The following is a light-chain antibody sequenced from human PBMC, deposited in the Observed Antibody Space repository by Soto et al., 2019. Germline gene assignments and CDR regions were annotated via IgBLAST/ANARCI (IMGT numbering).Light chain of an antibody. V-gene: IGLV1-44*01. Sequence: QAVVTQSPSASGTPGQRVTISCSGKSSNIGMNSVNWYQQVPGAAPKLLIYSNDQRPSGVPHRISGSRSGTSASLAISELQSEDEADYYCAAWDDTLGGHVAFGGGTKVTVL. CDR3: AAWDDTLGGHVA. CDR1: SSNIGMNS. J-gene: IGLJ2*01. CDR2: SND.